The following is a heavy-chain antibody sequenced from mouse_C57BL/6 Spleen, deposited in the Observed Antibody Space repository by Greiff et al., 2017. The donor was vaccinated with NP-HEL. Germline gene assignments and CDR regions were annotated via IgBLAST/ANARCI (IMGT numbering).Heavy chain of an antibody. CDR3: TRSNYRGYAMDY. J-gene: IGHJ4*01. CDR2: IDPETGGT. D-gene: IGHD2-14*01. CDR1: GYTFTDYE. Sequence: VQLQQSGAELVRPGASVTLSCKASGYTFTDYEMHWVKQTPVHGLAWIGAIDPETGGTAYNQKFKGKAILTADKSSSTAYMELRSLTSEDSAVYYCTRSNYRGYAMDYGGQGTSVTVSS. V-gene: IGHV1-15*01.